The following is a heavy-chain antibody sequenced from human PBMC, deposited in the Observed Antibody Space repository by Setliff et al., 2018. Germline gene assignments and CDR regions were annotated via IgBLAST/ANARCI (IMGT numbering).Heavy chain of an antibody. CDR2: IKQDGSEK. V-gene: IGHV3-7*01. J-gene: IGHJ6*02. CDR3: ARDDGITMVRGVITYYYGMDV. Sequence: PGGSLRLSCAASGFTFSSYWMSWVRQAPGKGLEWVANIKQDGSEKYYVDSVKGRFTISRDNAKNSLYLQMNSLRAEDTAVYYCARDDGITMVRGVITYYYGMDVWGQGTTVTVSS. CDR1: GFTFSSYW. D-gene: IGHD3-10*01.